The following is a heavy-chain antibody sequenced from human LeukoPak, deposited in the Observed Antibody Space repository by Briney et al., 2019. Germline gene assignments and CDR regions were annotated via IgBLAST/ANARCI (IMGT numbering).Heavy chain of an antibody. J-gene: IGHJ4*02. CDR3: ERVARLYYDSSGYQGYYFDY. Sequence: ASVKVSCKASGYTFTSYDINWVRQATGQGLEWVGWMNPNSGNTGYAQKFQGRVTMTRNTSISTAYMELSSLRSEDTAVYYCERVARLYYDSSGYQGYYFDYWGQGTLVTVSS. V-gene: IGHV1-8*01. CDR1: GYTFTSYD. D-gene: IGHD3-22*01. CDR2: MNPNSGNT.